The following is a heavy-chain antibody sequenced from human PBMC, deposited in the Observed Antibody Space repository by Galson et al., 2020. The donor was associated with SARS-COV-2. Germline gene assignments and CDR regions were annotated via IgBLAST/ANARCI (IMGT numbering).Heavy chain of an antibody. V-gene: IGHV3-23*01. Sequence: GESLKISCAASGFTFSSYAMSWVRQAPGKGLEWVSAISGSGGSTYYADSVKGRFTISRDNSKNTLYLQMNSLRAEDTAVYYCAKDYQLLSHYYYYGMDVWGQGTTVTVSS. CDR2: ISGSGGST. D-gene: IGHD2-2*01. J-gene: IGHJ6*02. CDR1: GFTFSSYA. CDR3: AKDYQLLSHYYYYGMDV.